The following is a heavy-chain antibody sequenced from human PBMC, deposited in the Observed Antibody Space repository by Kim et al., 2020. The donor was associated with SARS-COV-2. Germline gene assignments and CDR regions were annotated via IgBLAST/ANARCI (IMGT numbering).Heavy chain of an antibody. V-gene: IGHV4-59*01. CDR3: VRSGSYYNFPLYYFDY. J-gene: IGHJ4*02. Sequence: PSLKSRVTISVDTSTHQFSLKLSSVTAADTAVYYCVRSGSYYNFPLYYFDYWGQGTLVTVSS. D-gene: IGHD3-10*01.